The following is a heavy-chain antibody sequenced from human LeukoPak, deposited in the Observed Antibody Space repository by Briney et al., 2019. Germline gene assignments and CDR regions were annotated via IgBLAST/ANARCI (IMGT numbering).Heavy chain of an antibody. V-gene: IGHV4-4*07. CDR2: IYSSGDTNH. D-gene: IGHD5-18*01. CDR1: GGSISGYY. Sequence: PSETLTLTCTVSGGSISGYYWTWIRQPAGKGLEWIGRIYSSGDTNHNYNPSFESRVTISGDTSKNQFSLRLKSVTAADTAVYYCARDSPDGYTHEHYYYMDVWGKGTTVTVSS. J-gene: IGHJ6*03. CDR3: ARDSPDGYTHEHYYYMDV.